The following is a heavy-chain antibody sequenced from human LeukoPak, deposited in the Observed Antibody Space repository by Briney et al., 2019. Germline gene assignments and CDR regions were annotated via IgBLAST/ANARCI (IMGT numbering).Heavy chain of an antibody. CDR2: INGPASNI. CDR3: ATTLSGWSPPQTSYYSYYMDV. D-gene: IGHD6-19*01. CDR1: GFTFSLNE. V-gene: IGHV3-48*03. Sequence: GGSLRLSCAASGFTFSLNEMNWVRQAPGKGLEWVSYINGPASNIFYADSVKGRFTISRDNAKNSLYLQMNSLRVEDTAVYYCATTLSGWSPPQTSYYSYYMDVWGKGTTVTISS. J-gene: IGHJ6*03.